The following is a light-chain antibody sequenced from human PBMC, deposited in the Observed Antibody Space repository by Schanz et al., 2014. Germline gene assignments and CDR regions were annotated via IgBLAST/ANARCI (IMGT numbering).Light chain of an antibody. CDR3: QQHYSTPRT. Sequence: DIVMTQSPDSLAVSLGERATIHCKSSHSVFYSSKNKNYLTWYQQKPGQPPKLLIYWASARESGVPDRFSGSGSGTDFTLTISSLQAEDVAVYYCQQHYSTPRTFGQGTKVEIK. CDR2: WAS. CDR1: HSVFYSSKNKNY. V-gene: IGKV4-1*01. J-gene: IGKJ1*01.